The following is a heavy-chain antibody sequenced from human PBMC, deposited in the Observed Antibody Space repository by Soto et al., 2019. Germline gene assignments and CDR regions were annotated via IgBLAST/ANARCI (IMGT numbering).Heavy chain of an antibody. CDR3: AREFMTTVTYFDY. J-gene: IGHJ4*02. CDR2: TRNKANSFTT. Sequence: LRLSCAASGFTFNNYALTWVRQAPGKGLEWVGRTRNKANSFTTEYAASVKGRFTIFRDDSKNSLYLQMSSLKTEDTATHYCAREFMTTVTYFDYWGQGTLVTVSS. CDR1: GFTFNNYA. V-gene: IGHV3-72*01. D-gene: IGHD4-17*01.